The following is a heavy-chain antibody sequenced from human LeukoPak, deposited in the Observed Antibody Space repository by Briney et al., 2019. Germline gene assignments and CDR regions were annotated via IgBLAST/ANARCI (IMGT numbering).Heavy chain of an antibody. D-gene: IGHD3-22*01. J-gene: IGHJ3*02. CDR1: GFTFGDYA. CDR3: ARGAGFYDSSAYYAFDI. CDR2: ISSRGSTI. Sequence: PGGSLRLSCTASGFTFGDYAMSWVRQAPGKGLEWVSYISSRGSTIYYADSVKGRFTISRDNAKNSLYLQMNSLRAEDTAVYYCARGAGFYDSSAYYAFDIGGQGTRVTVS. V-gene: IGHV3-48*03.